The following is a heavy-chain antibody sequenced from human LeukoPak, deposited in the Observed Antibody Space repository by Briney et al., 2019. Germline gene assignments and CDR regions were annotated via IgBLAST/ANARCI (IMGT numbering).Heavy chain of an antibody. Sequence: SETLSLTCTVSGGSISSHYWSWIRQPPGKGLEWIGYIYYSGSTNYNPSLKSRVTISVDTSKNQFSLKLSSVTAADTAVYYCARALSSSWGYFDYWGQGTLVTVSS. CDR3: ARALSSSWGYFDY. CDR2: IYYSGST. V-gene: IGHV4-59*11. J-gene: IGHJ4*02. CDR1: GGSISSHY. D-gene: IGHD6-6*01.